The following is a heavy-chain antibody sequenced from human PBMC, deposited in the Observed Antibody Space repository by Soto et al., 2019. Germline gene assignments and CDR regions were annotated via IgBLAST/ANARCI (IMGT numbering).Heavy chain of an antibody. CDR3: AKDTYYHDSTGYYVFDY. Sequence: QVQLVESGGGVVQPGRSLGLSCTVSGFAFRSYGLHWVRQAPGKGLEWVAVISYDGGNERYADSVKGRFTISRDNSKNKLYLQMNSLSAEDTAVYYCAKDTYYHDSTGYYVFDYWGHGTLVTVSS. D-gene: IGHD3-22*01. CDR1: GFAFRSYG. V-gene: IGHV3-30*18. J-gene: IGHJ4*01. CDR2: ISYDGGNE.